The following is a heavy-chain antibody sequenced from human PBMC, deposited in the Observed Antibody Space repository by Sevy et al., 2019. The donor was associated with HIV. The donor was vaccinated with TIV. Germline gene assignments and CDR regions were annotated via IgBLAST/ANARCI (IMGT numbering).Heavy chain of an antibody. J-gene: IGHJ4*02. CDR1: GFTFSSYA. Sequence: GGSLRLSCAASGFTFSSYAMSWVRQAPGKGLEWVSAISGSGGSTYYADSVKGRFTISRDNSKNTLYLQMNSLRAEDTAVYYCAKEGEKSYYDGSGYAPLDYWGQGTLVTVSS. CDR3: AKEGEKSYYDGSGYAPLDY. CDR2: ISGSGGST. D-gene: IGHD3-22*01. V-gene: IGHV3-23*01.